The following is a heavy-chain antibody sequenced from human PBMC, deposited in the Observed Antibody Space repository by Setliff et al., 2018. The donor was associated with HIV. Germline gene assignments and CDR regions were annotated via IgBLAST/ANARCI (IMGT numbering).Heavy chain of an antibody. CDR1: GGSISSYF. CDR2: ISYSGST. Sequence: PSETLSLTCTVSGGSISSYFWTWIRQPPGKGRECIGEISYSGSTVYNPSLKSRVTMSVDASKNLVSLNLNSVTAADTAIYYCARGVARQVVIDRWFDPWGQGTPVTVSS. J-gene: IGHJ5*02. CDR3: ARGVARQVVIDRWFDP. V-gene: IGHV4-34*01. D-gene: IGHD2-21*01.